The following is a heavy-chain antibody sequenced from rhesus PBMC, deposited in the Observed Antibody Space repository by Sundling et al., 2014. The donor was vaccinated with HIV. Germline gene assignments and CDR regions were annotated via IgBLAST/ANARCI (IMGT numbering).Heavy chain of an antibody. Sequence: QVQLQESGPGLVNPSETLSLTCTVSGASISTDWWSWIRQPPGKGLEWIGEINGNSGSTNYNSSLKSRVTISRDTSKNQFSLKLSSVTAADTAVYYSALMISDFWGQGLRVTVSS. D-gene: IGHD3-9*01. CDR2: INGNSGST. V-gene: IGHV4-80*01. J-gene: IGHJ3*01. CDR3: ALMISDF. CDR1: GASISTDW.